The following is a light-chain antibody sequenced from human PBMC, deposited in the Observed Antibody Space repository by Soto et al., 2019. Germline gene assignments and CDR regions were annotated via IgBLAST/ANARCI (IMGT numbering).Light chain of an antibody. Sequence: DIVLTQSPGTLSLSPGERATLSCSASQTISSTYLAWYQQKPGQAPRLLIYAASSRATGIPDRFSGSGSVTDFTLTISSLEPEDFAVYYCQPYDNSPRTFGQGTKVAIK. CDR1: QTISSTY. J-gene: IGKJ1*01. V-gene: IGKV3-20*01. CDR2: AAS. CDR3: QPYDNSPRT.